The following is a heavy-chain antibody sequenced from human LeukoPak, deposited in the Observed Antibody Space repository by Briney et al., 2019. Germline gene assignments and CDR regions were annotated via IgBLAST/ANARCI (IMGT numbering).Heavy chain of an antibody. J-gene: IGHJ3*02. D-gene: IGHD1/OR15-1a*01. CDR2: IYHSGNT. CDR3: ARQPSGTAAFDI. Sequence: SETLSLTCAVSGGSISSYYWSWIRQSPGKGLEWIAYIYHSGNTNYNPSFKSRVTISVDTSKNQFSLKLTSVAAADTAIYYCARQPSGTAAFDIWGQGTMVIVSS. CDR1: GGSISSYY. V-gene: IGHV4-59*08.